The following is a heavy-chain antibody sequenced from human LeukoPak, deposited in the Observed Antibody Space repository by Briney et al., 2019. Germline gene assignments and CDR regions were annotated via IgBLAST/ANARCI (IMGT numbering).Heavy chain of an antibody. CDR2: ISYSGST. V-gene: IGHV4-59*08. D-gene: IGHD3-10*01. J-gene: IGHJ4*02. CDR3: ARHPELYFFDY. CDR1: GASISSYY. Sequence: SETLSLTCTVSGASISSYYWSWIRQPPGKGLEWIGYISYSGSTNYNPSLKSRVTISADTSENQVSLTLSSVTAADTAVYYCARHPELYFFDYWGQGTLVTVSS.